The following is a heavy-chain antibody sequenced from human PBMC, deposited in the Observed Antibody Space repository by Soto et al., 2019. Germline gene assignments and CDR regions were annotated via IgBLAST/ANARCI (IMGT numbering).Heavy chain of an antibody. CDR3: ERGLGYSYGSYYHYHYGMDV. CDR2: INHRGST. J-gene: IGHJ6*02. D-gene: IGHD5-18*01. CDR1: GGSFNGYH. Sequence: SETLSLTCAVYGGSFNGYHWSWIRQPPGKWLDWTGEINHRGSTHYNPSLNIRVTISVDTSKNQFSLKLRFVTDADTAVYYCERGLGYSYGSYYHYHYGMDVRGQGTTVTVSS. V-gene: IGHV4-34*01.